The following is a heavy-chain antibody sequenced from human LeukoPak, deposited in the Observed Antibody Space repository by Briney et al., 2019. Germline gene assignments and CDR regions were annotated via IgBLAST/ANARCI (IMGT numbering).Heavy chain of an antibody. Sequence: GGSLRLSCAASGFTFRSFAMSWVRQAPRKGLEWVSLISESGGSTDYADSVKGRFTISRDNSKNTLYLQMKSLRADDTAVYYCAKNWGYLDYWGQGTPVTVSS. V-gene: IGHV3-23*01. CDR1: GFTFRSFA. J-gene: IGHJ4*02. CDR3: AKNWGYLDY. D-gene: IGHD7-27*01. CDR2: ISESGGST.